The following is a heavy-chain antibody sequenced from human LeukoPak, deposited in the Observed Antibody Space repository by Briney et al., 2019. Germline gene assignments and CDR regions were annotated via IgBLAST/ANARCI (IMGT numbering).Heavy chain of an antibody. J-gene: IGHJ6*03. Sequence: SETLSLTCTVSGGSISSYYWSWIRQPPGKGLEWIGSIYYSGSTYYNPSLKSRVTISVDTSKNQFSLKLSSVTAADTAVYYCARAISGWPMSPYYYYMDVWGKGTTVTVSS. V-gene: IGHV4-59*01. CDR2: IYYSGST. CDR1: GGSISSYY. CDR3: ARAISGWPMSPYYYYMDV. D-gene: IGHD6-19*01.